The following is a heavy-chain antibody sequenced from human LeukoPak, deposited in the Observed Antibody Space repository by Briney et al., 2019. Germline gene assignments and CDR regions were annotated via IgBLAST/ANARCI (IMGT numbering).Heavy chain of an antibody. V-gene: IGHV1-69*13. D-gene: IGHD3-3*01. CDR3: ARSGLRFLEWLPALDY. Sequence: SVKVSCKASGGTFSSYAISWVRQAPGQGLEWMGGIIPIFGTANYAQKFQGRVTITADESTSTAYMELSSLRSEDTAVYYCARSGLRFLEWLPALDYWGQGTLVTVSS. CDR1: GGTFSSYA. J-gene: IGHJ4*02. CDR2: IIPIFGTA.